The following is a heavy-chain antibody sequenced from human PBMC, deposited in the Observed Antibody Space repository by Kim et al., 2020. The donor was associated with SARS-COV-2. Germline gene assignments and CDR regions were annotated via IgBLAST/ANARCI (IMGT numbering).Heavy chain of an antibody. CDR3: ARAYYGSGIRYYYGMDV. D-gene: IGHD3-10*01. Sequence: GGSLRLSCAASGFTFSSYEMNWVRQAPGKGLEWVSYISSSGSTIYYADSVKGRFTISRDNAKNSLYLQMNSLRAEDTAVYYCARAYYGSGIRYYYGMDVWGQGTTVTVSS. V-gene: IGHV3-48*03. CDR2: ISSSGSTI. CDR1: GFTFSSYE. J-gene: IGHJ6*02.